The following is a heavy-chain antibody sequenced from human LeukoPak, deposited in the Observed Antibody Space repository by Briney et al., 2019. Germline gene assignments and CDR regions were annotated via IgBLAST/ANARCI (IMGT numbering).Heavy chain of an antibody. CDR3: ARDRGDGPPAFNAFDI. D-gene: IGHD3-16*01. CDR2: IYYSGST. CDR1: GGSISSSSYY. Sequence: SETLSLTCTVSGGSISSSSYYWGWIRQPPGKGLEWIGSIYYSGSTYYNPSLKSRVTISVDTSKNQFSLKLSSVTAADTAVYYCARDRGDGPPAFNAFDIWGQGTMVTVSS. J-gene: IGHJ3*02. V-gene: IGHV4-39*07.